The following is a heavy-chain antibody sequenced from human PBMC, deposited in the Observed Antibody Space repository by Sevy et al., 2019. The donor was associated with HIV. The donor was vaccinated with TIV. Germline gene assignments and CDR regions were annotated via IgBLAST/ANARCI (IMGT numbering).Heavy chain of an antibody. CDR3: ARRGSGDTAMVLMGNDAFDI. J-gene: IGHJ3*02. CDR2: IYPGASDT. D-gene: IGHD5-18*01. V-gene: IGHV5-51*01. CDR1: GYSFTSYW. Sequence: GESLKISCKGSGYSFTSYWIGWVRQMPGKGLEWMGIIYPGASDTRYSPSFQGQVTISADKSISTAYLQWSSLKASDTAMYYCARRGSGDTAMVLMGNDAFDIWGQGTMVTVSS.